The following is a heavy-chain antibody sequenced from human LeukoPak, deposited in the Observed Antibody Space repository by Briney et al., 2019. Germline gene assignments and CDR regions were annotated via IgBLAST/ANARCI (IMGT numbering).Heavy chain of an antibody. Sequence: GGSLRLSCAASGFTFSSYAMSWVRQAPGKGLEWVSAISGSGGSTYYADSVKGRFTISRDNSKNTLYLQMNSLRAEDTAVYYCAKRGMVRGATTYYLDYWGQGTLVTVSS. CDR3: AKRGMVRGATTYYLDY. V-gene: IGHV3-23*01. D-gene: IGHD3-10*01. CDR1: GFTFSSYA. CDR2: ISGSGGST. J-gene: IGHJ4*02.